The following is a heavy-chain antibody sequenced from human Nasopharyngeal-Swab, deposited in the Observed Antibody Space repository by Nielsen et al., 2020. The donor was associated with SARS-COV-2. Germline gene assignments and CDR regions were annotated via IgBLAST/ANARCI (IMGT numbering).Heavy chain of an antibody. CDR2: IIPYNGRT. CDR1: GYTFTSYG. CDR3: GRGSGWPVHYFDF. J-gene: IGHJ4*02. Sequence: ASVKVSCKASGYTFTSYGFGWMRQAPGQGLEYIGWIIPYNGRTNYEQKFQGRVTMATDTSTSTAYMELGSLRSDDTALYYCGRGSGWPVHYFDFWGQGTLVTVSS. V-gene: IGHV1-18*01. D-gene: IGHD6-19*01.